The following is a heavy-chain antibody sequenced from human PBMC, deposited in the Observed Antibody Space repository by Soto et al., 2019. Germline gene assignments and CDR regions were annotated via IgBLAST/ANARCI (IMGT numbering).Heavy chain of an antibody. CDR3: AKCGWYDPGGDYFDY. CDR2: ISGSGGST. V-gene: IGHV3-23*01. Sequence: GGSLRLSCAASGFTFSSYAMSWVRQAPGKGLEWVSAISGSGGSTYYADSVKGRFTISRDNSKNTLYLQMNSLRAEDTAVYYCAKCGWYDPGGDYFDYWGQGTLVTVSS. J-gene: IGHJ4*02. D-gene: IGHD6-19*01. CDR1: GFTFSSYA.